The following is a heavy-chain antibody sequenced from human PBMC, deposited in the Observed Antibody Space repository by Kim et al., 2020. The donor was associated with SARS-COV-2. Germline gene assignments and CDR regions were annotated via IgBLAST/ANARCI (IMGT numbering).Heavy chain of an antibody. V-gene: IGHV4-4*07. CDR3: ARDRAVGATILDY. Sequence: SSPSLKSRVTMSVDTSKNQFSLKLSSVAAADTAVYYCARDRAVGATILDYWGQGTLVTVSS. J-gene: IGHJ4*02. D-gene: IGHD1-26*01.